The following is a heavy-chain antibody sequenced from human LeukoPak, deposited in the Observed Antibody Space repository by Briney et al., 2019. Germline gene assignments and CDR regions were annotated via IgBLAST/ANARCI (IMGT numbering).Heavy chain of an antibody. CDR1: GFTFSSYA. CDR3: AKDLRGYNYGFYFDY. J-gene: IGHJ4*02. D-gene: IGHD5-18*01. CDR2: ISGSGGST. V-gene: IGHV3-23*01. Sequence: GGSLRLSCAASGFTFSSYAMSWVRQAPGKGLEWVSAISGSGGSTYYADSVKGRFTISRDNSKNTLYLQMNSLSAEDTAVYYCAKDLRGYNYGFYFDYWGQGTLVTVSS.